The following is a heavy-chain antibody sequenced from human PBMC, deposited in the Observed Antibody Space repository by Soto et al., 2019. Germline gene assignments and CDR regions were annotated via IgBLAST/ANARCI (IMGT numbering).Heavy chain of an antibody. V-gene: IGHV2-26*01. CDR3: ARTMKGGDYSSAYFDN. CDR2: ISSTDEK. J-gene: IGHJ4*02. D-gene: IGHD6-19*01. Sequence: ESGPTLVNPTETLTLTCTVSGFSLTSGRMGVSWIRQAPGKALEWLAHISSTDEKSYRLTLMTRLTISKDTSKNHVVLTVTNVDPEDTATYYCARTMKGGDYSSAYFDNWGQGMPVTVSS. CDR1: GFSLTSGRMG.